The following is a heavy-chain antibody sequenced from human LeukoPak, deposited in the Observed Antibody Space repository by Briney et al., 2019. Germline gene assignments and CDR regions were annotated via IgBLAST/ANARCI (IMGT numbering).Heavy chain of an antibody. J-gene: IGHJ3*02. CDR2: ISYDGSNK. CDR3: ATTVAADAFDI. Sequence: PGGSLRLSCAASGFTFSSYAMHWVRQAPGKGPEWVAVISYDGSNKYYADSVKGRFTISRDNSKNTLYLQMNSLRAEDTAVYYCATTVAADAFDIWGQGTMVTVSS. V-gene: IGHV3-30-3*01. CDR1: GFTFSSYA. D-gene: IGHD6-13*01.